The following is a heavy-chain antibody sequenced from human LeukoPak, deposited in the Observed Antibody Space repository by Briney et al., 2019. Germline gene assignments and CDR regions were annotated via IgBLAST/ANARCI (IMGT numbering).Heavy chain of an antibody. Sequence: PSETLSLTCTVSGGSISSSSYYWGWIRQPPGKGLEWTGSIYYSGSTYYNPSLKSRVTISVDTSKNQFSLKLSSVTAADTAVYYCARIVVNDAFDIWGQGTMVTVSS. D-gene: IGHD1-26*01. V-gene: IGHV4-39*01. CDR2: IYYSGST. CDR1: GGSISSSSYY. J-gene: IGHJ3*02. CDR3: ARIVVNDAFDI.